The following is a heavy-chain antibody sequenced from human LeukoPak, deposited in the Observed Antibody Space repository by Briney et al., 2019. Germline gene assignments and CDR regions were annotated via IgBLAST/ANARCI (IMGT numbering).Heavy chain of an antibody. J-gene: IGHJ4*02. Sequence: PSETLSLTCAVYGGSFSGYYWSWIRQPPGKGLEWIGEINHSGSTNYNPSLKSRVTISVDTSKNQFSLKLSSVTAADTAVYFCASLDYGGNYADYWGQGTLVTVSS. CDR3: ASLDYGGNYADY. CDR1: GGSFSGYY. V-gene: IGHV4-34*01. D-gene: IGHD4-23*01. CDR2: INHSGST.